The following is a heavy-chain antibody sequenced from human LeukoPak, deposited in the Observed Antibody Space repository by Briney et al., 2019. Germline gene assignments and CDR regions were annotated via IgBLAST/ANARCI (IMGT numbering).Heavy chain of an antibody. J-gene: IGHJ6*02. CDR1: GYTFTNYG. V-gene: IGHV1-18*01. D-gene: IGHD1-26*01. Sequence: ASVKVSCKASGYTFTNYGISWVRQAPGQGLEWMGWTSAYNGNTKYAQKLQGRVTMTTDTSTSIAYMELRSLRSDDTAVYYCARYSGTYHDYYYYGMDVWGQGTTVTVSS. CDR2: TSAYNGNT. CDR3: ARYSGTYHDYYYYGMDV.